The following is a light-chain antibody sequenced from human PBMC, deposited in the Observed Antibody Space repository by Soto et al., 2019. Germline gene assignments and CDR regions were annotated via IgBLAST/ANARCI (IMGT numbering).Light chain of an antibody. CDR3: QKYDSSSWT. J-gene: IGKJ1*01. CDR2: KAS. CDR1: QSISSS. V-gene: IGKV1-5*03. Sequence: DIQMTQSPSTLSASVGDRVTITCRASQSISSSLAWYQQKPGKAPKLLISKASTLQGGVPSRFSGSGSGTEFTLNISSLQPDDFATYYCQKYDSSSWTFGQGTKVEIK.